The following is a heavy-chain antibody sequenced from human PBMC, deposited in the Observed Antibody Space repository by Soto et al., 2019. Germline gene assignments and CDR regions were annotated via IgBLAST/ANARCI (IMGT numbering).Heavy chain of an antibody. V-gene: IGHV1-18*01. Sequence: ASVKVSCKASGYTFTSYGISWVRQAPGQGLEWMGWISAYNGNTNYAQKLQGRVTMTTDTSTSTAYMELRSLRSDDTAVYYCAVDQGTIAAAGRIDPWGQGTLVTVSS. D-gene: IGHD6-13*01. CDR3: AVDQGTIAAAGRIDP. J-gene: IGHJ5*02. CDR1: GYTFTSYG. CDR2: ISAYNGNT.